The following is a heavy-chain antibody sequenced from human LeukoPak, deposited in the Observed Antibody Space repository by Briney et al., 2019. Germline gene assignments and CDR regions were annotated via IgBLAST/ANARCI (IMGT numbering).Heavy chain of an antibody. V-gene: IGHV4-59*05. CDR1: GFTFSDYY. D-gene: IGHD2-15*01. CDR3: VSYCSGGRCDD. Sequence: GSLRLSCAASGFTFSDYYMSWIRQPPGKGLEWMGSMFYSGTTYYNPSLKSRVTISVDTSKNQFSLKLSSVTAADTALYYCVSYCSGGRCDDWGQGTLVTVSS. CDR2: MFYSGTT. J-gene: IGHJ4*02.